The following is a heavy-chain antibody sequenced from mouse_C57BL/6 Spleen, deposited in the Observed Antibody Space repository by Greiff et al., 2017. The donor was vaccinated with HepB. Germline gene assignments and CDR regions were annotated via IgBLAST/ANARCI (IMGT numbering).Heavy chain of an antibody. J-gene: IGHJ2*01. CDR3: ARRWTGYYFDY. Sequence: QDQLQQPGAELVRPGSSVKLSCKASGYTFTSYWMHWVKQRPIQGLEWIGNIDPSDSETHYNQKFKDKATLTVDKSSSTAYMQLSSLTSEDSAVYYCARRWTGYYFDYWGQGTTLTVSS. CDR2: IDPSDSET. D-gene: IGHD4-1*01. V-gene: IGHV1-52*01. CDR1: GYTFTSYW.